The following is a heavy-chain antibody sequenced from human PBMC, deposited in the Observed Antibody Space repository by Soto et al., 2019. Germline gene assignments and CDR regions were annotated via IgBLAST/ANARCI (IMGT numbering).Heavy chain of an antibody. V-gene: IGHV3-23*01. J-gene: IGHJ4*02. Sequence: GGSMRLSCAASEFSIEDYAMSWVRQAPGKGLEWVSSITYTGVSTYYVDSVKGRFTTSRDNSKDTLYLQMNSLRAEDTAIYYCAKASVWYPYFDSWGQGTLVTVSS. CDR3: AKASVWYPYFDS. CDR1: EFSIEDYA. CDR2: ITYTGVST. D-gene: IGHD6-13*01.